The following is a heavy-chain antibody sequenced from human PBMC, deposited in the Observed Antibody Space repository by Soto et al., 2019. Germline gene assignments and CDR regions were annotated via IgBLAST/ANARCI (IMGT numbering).Heavy chain of an antibody. CDR3: ARSPGIAVAGASVLYYFDH. V-gene: IGHV2-5*01. CDR1: GFSISTSGVG. J-gene: IGHJ4*02. Sequence: SGPTLVKPTQTLTLTCTFSGFSISTSGVGVGWIRQPPGKALEWLALISWNDDRRYSPSLKSRLTITKDTSANQVVLTMTNMDPADTATYYCARSPGIAVAGASVLYYFDHWGQGTLVTVSS. CDR2: ISWNDDR. D-gene: IGHD6-19*01.